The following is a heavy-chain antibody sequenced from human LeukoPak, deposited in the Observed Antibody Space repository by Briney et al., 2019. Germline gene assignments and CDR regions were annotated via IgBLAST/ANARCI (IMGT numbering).Heavy chain of an antibody. CDR1: GGSISSYY. Sequence: SSETLSLTCTVSGGSISSYYWSWIRQPAGKGLEWIGRIYTSGSTNYNPSLKSRVTMSVDTSKNQFSLKLSSVTAADTAVYYCARVYDSSGYYNPTEDWGQGTLVTVSS. CDR2: IYTSGST. D-gene: IGHD3-22*01. V-gene: IGHV4-4*07. CDR3: ARVYDSSGYYNPTED. J-gene: IGHJ4*02.